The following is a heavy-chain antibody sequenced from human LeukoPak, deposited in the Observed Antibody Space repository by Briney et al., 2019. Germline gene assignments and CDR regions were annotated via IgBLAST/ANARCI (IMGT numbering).Heavy chain of an antibody. CDR1: SGAINNHY. D-gene: IGHD5-18*01. CDR3: VRDQIGYGLDY. CDR2: IFDSWNT. V-gene: IGHV4-59*11. J-gene: IGHJ4*02. Sequence: SETLSLTCIVSSGAINNHYWSWIRQPPGKGLEWIGYIFDSWNTNYNPSLKSRVTISIDTSKNQFSLNLTSVTAADTAVYYCVRDQIGYGLDYWGQGTLVTVSS.